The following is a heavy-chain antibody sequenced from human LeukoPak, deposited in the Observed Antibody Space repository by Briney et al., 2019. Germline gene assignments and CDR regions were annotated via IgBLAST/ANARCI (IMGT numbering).Heavy chain of an antibody. CDR1: GGSISSGDYY. CDR2: IYYSGST. D-gene: IGHD4-17*01. Sequence: SQTLSLTCTVSGGSISSGDYYWSWIRQPPGKGLEWIGYIYYSGSTYYNPSLKSRVTISVDTSKNQFSLKLSSVTAADTAVYYCARVPPYYGDYDGGHAFDIWGQGTVVTVSS. J-gene: IGHJ3*02. CDR3: ARVPPYYGDYDGGHAFDI. V-gene: IGHV4-30-4*01.